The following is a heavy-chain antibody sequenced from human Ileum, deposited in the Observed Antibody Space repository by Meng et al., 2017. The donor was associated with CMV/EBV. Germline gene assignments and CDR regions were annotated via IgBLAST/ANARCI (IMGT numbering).Heavy chain of an antibody. CDR1: GGKFSIYG. CDR2: ISAFNSEI. V-gene: IGHV1-18*01. CDR3: ARTASVAGTPDY. J-gene: IGHJ4*02. Sequence: CKASGGKFSIYGFPWVRQAPGQGLGWMAWISAFNSEIRSAEEFQSRVTMTTDTSTSTDYMELRSLRSDDTAVYYCARTASVAGTPDYWGQGTLVTVSS. D-gene: IGHD6-19*01.